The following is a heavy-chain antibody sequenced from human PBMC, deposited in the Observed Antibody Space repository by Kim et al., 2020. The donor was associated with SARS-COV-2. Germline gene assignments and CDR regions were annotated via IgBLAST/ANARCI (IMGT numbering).Heavy chain of an antibody. V-gene: IGHV4-31*03. CDR3: ARGPHIVVVTAIWAFDY. CDR1: GGSISSGGYY. Sequence: SETLSLTCTVSGGSISSGGYYWSGIRQHPGKGLEWIGYIYYSGSTYYNPSLKSRVTISVDTSKNQFSLKLSSVTAADTAVYYCARGPHIVVVTAIWAFDYWGQGTLVTVSS. J-gene: IGHJ4*02. D-gene: IGHD2-21*02. CDR2: IYYSGST.